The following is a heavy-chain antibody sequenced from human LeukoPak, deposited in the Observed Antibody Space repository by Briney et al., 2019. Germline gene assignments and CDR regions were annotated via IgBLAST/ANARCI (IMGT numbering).Heavy chain of an antibody. CDR2: FYDSGDT. CDR1: GDFLSDYY. Sequence: PSETLSLTCTVSGDFLSDYYWSWIRQPPGKGVGWIGYFYDSGDTKYNPSLKSRDTISVDTSKNQFSLKLTSVTSADTAVYYCVRGLGATVGGWFDTWGQGTRVTVSS. J-gene: IGHJ5*02. CDR3: VRGLGATVGGWFDT. V-gene: IGHV4-59*01. D-gene: IGHD1-26*01.